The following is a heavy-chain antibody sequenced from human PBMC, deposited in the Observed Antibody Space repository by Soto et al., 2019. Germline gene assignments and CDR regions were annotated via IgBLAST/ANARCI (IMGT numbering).Heavy chain of an antibody. Sequence: SSTXSLTCEVSGFSLTVYYLILDRQTPGKGLEWIGEINDSGTTYYNPSFKSRLTISINTAKRQISLRLTSVTAADTGVYYCQGGELWGQGTRVTVYS. CDR1: GFSLTVYY. J-gene: IGHJ4*02. D-gene: IGHD2-21*01. CDR2: INDSGTT. CDR3: QGGEL. V-gene: IGHV4-34*01.